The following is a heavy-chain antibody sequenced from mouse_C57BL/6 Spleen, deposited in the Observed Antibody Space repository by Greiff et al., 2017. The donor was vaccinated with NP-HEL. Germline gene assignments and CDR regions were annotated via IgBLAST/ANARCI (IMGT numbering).Heavy chain of an antibody. CDR2: IRNKANGYTT. D-gene: IGHD1-1*01. V-gene: IGHV7-3*01. CDR1: GFTFTDYY. J-gene: IGHJ2*01. CDR3: ARYKDYGSLDY. Sequence: DVHLVESGGGLVQPGGSLSLSCAASGFTFTDYYMSWVRQPPGKALEWLGFIRNKANGYTTEYSASVKGRFTISRDNSQSILYLQMNALRAEDSATYYCARYKDYGSLDYWGQGTTLTVSS.